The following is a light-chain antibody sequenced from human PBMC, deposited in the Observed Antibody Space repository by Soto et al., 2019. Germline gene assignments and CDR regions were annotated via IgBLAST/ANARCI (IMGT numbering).Light chain of an antibody. V-gene: IGKV3-20*01. CDR2: DAS. CDR1: QSLSSGY. CDR3: SPT. Sequence: EIVLTQSPGTLSLSPGERVTLSCRASQSLSSGYLAWYQQKFGQAPRLLIYDASTRATGIPERVSGSGSGTDCTLTINRLEPEDFAVDGSSPTFGLGTKVEIK. J-gene: IGKJ1*01.